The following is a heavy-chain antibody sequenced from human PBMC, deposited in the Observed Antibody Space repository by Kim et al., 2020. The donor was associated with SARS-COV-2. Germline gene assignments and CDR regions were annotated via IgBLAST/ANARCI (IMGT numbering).Heavy chain of an antibody. CDR2: ISGAGGST. D-gene: IGHD3-10*01. CDR3: AKDIWFGFRLHYCVDG. CDR1: GFTFDDYA. V-gene: IGHV3-43*02. Sequence: GGSLRLSCAASGFTFDDYAMNWVRQAPGKGLEWVSLISGAGGSTYYADSVKGRFTISRANSKNSLYLQMNSLRTEDTALYYCAKDIWFGFRLHYCVDGWRKGTTVPVSS. J-gene: IGHJ6*04.